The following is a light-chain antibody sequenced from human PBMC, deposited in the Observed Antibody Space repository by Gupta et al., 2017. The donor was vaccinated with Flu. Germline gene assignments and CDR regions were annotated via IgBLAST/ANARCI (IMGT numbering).Light chain of an antibody. Sequence: SPGDGVTLSCRASQSVSNTFLAWYQQKPGQAPKLLIYGASTRATGIPDRFRGGGSGTDFTLTISSLEPEDFAVYYCQQYQSAPQTFGQGTKVEI. CDR3: QQYQSAPQT. CDR1: QSVSNTF. J-gene: IGKJ1*01. V-gene: IGKV3-20*01. CDR2: GAS.